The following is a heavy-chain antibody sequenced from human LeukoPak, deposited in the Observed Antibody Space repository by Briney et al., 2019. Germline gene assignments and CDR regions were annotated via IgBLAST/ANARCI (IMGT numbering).Heavy chain of an antibody. Sequence: GGALRLSCAAPGFTLSSYSMKWVRPAPGEGVGGVSSISSSSSYIYYADSVKGRFTISRDNAKNSLYLQMNSLRAEDTAVYYCARGSTNYYYYYMDVWGKGTTVTVSS. J-gene: IGHJ6*03. V-gene: IGHV3-21*01. CDR2: ISSSSSYI. CDR1: GFTLSSYS. CDR3: ARGSTNYYYYYMDV.